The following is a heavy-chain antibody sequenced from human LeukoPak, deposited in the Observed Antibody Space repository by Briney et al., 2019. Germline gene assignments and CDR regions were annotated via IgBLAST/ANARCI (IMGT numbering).Heavy chain of an antibody. CDR3: AREEATINFDY. CDR1: GGTFSSYA. Sequence: ASVKVSCKASGGTFSSYAISWVRQAPGQGLEWMGWINPNSGGTNYAQKFQGRVTMTRDTSISTAYMELSRLRSDDTAVYYCAREEATINFDYWGQGTLVTVSS. V-gene: IGHV1-2*02. J-gene: IGHJ4*02. D-gene: IGHD5-24*01. CDR2: INPNSGGT.